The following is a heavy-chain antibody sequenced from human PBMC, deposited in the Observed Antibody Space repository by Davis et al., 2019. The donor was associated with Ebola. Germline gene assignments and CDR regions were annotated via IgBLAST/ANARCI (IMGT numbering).Heavy chain of an antibody. CDR2: ISSSGTTM. D-gene: IGHD3-10*01. J-gene: IGHJ4*02. V-gene: IGHV3-11*04. CDR1: GFTFSNYW. CDR3: ARRYYGSGTYYKDY. Sequence: GESLKISCAASGFTFSNYWMSWVRQAPGKGLEWVSYISSSGTTMYYADSVKGRFTISRDHAKNSLYLQMNTLRAEDTAVYYCARRYYGSGTYYKDYWGQGTLVTVSS.